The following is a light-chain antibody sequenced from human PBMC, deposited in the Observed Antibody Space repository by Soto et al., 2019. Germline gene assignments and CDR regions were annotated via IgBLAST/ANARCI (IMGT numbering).Light chain of an antibody. V-gene: IGKV3-15*01. J-gene: IGKJ5*01. CDR1: QSVRNK. CDR3: QQYNIWRSIT. Sequence: EMVVTRSPATRSVSPLEVASASFMVSQSVRNKVAWYQHKPGQTPRVIIYDTSTRAAGIPARFSGSGYGTYFTLTISSLQSEDFAVYYCQQYNIWRSITFGQGTRLEIK. CDR2: DTS.